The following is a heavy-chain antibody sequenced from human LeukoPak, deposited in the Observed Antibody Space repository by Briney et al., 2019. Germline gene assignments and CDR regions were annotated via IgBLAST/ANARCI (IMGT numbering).Heavy chain of an antibody. Sequence: GGSLRLSCAASGFTFSSYEMNWVRQAPGKGLEWVSYISSSGSTIYYADSVKGRFTISRDNAKNSLYLQMNSLRAEDTAVYYCARDLGSGSYDKPTYGMDVWGQGTTVTVSS. CDR3: ARDLGSGSYDKPTYGMDV. CDR2: ISSSGSTI. D-gene: IGHD3-10*01. V-gene: IGHV3-48*03. J-gene: IGHJ6*02. CDR1: GFTFSSYE.